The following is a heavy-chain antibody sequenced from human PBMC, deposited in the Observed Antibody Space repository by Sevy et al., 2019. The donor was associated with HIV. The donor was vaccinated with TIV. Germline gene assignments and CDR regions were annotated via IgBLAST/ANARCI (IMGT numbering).Heavy chain of an antibody. CDR3: ARDPASSGGDY. Sequence: GGSLRLSCAASGFIFRSYWMTWVRQAPGKGLEWVANIKQDGSEKYYVDSVKGRFTISRNNTKNSLYLLMNSLRAEDTAMYYCARDPASSGGDYWGQGTLVTVSS. V-gene: IGHV3-7*03. D-gene: IGHD1-26*01. CDR2: IKQDGSEK. CDR1: GFIFRSYW. J-gene: IGHJ4*02.